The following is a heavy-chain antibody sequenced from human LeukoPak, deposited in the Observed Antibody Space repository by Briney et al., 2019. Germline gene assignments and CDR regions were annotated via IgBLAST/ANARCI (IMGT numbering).Heavy chain of an antibody. CDR1: GFTFSNAW. J-gene: IGHJ4*02. V-gene: IGHV3-15*01. D-gene: IGHD5-18*01. CDR3: TTRVQLWLVKIDY. CDR2: IKSKTDGGTT. Sequence: PGGSLRLSCAASGFTFSNAWMSWVRQAPGKGLEWVGRIKSKTDGGTTDYAAPVKGRFTISRDDSKNTLYLQMNSLKTEDTAVYYCTTRVQLWLVKIDYWGQGTLVTVSS.